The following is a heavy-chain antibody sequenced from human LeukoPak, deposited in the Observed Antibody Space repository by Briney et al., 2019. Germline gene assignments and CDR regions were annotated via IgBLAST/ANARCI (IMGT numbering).Heavy chain of an antibody. J-gene: IGHJ6*03. CDR1: GDTFSSYA. V-gene: IGHV1-69*05. CDR2: IIPLFGTA. D-gene: IGHD4/OR15-4a*01. Sequence: SVKVSCKVSGDTFSSYAINWVRQAPGHGLEWMGKIIPLFGTADYAQKLQGRVTITTDESTITAYMELSSLRSEDTAVYYCARSDYYYYYYMDVWGKGTTVTVSS. CDR3: ARSDYYYYYYMDV.